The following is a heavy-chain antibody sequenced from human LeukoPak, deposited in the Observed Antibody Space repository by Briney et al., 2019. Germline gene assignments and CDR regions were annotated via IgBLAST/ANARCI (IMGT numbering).Heavy chain of an antibody. J-gene: IGHJ3*02. D-gene: IGHD3-9*01. V-gene: IGHV4-61*02. CDR1: GGSMSSGTYY. Sequence: SETLSLTCTVSGGSMSSGTYYWSWIRQPAGKGLEWIGRVYNAGSNFNSGSNYNPSLKSRVTISVDTSKNQFSLKLSSVTAADTAVYYCARLPRNYDILTGYYISAFDIWGQGTTVTVSS. CDR3: ARLPRNYDILTGYYISAFDI. CDR2: VYNAGS.